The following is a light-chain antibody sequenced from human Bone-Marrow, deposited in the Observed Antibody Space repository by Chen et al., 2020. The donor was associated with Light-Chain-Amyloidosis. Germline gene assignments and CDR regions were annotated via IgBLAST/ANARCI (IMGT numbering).Light chain of an antibody. CDR1: NIGSTS. CDR3: QVWDRGSDRPV. V-gene: IGLV3-21*02. Sequence: SYVLTQPSSVSVAPGQTATIACGGNNIGSTSVYWYQQTPGQAPLLVVYDDSDQPSGIPERLSGSNSGNTATLTISRVEAGDEADYYCQVWDRGSDRPVFGGGTKLTVL. CDR2: DDS. J-gene: IGLJ3*02.